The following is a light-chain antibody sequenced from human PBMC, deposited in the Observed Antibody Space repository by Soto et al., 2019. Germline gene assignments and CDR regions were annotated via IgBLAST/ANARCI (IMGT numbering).Light chain of an antibody. J-gene: IGKJ4*01. CDR2: DAS. V-gene: IGKV3-11*01. CDR1: QSINRH. Sequence: EIVLTQSPATLSLSPGERATLSCRASQSINRHLAWYRQKPGQAPRLLIYDASNRANGIPARFSGSGSGTDFTLTISSLEPEDFGVYYCQQRSTGPPVTFGGGTKVEIK. CDR3: QQRSTGPPVT.